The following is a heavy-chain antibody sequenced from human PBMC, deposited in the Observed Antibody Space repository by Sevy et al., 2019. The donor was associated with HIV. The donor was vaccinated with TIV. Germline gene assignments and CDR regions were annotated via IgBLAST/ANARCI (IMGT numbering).Heavy chain of an antibody. CDR1: GYTFTGYY. V-gene: IGHV1-2*02. Sequence: ASVKVSCKASGYTFTGYYMHWVRQAPGQGLEWMGWINPNSGGTNYAQKFQGRVTMTRDTSISTAYMELSRLRSDDTAVYYCARGIAARKRWLDAFDIWGQGTMVTVSS. J-gene: IGHJ3*02. CDR2: INPNSGGT. D-gene: IGHD6-6*01. CDR3: ARGIAARKRWLDAFDI.